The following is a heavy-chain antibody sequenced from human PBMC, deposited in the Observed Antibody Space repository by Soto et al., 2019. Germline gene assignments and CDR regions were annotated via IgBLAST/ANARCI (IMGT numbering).Heavy chain of an antibody. Sequence: QLQESGPGLVKPSEILSLTCTVSGASIITGNFYWAWIRQSPGTGQEWMCSICFGRDTYFNPSLKSRLTISADTSKNQFSLNLNSVTAADTAVYYCARQPLHRVGSSISTLDIWGQGPVVTVSS. CDR2: ICFGRDT. D-gene: IGHD1-26*01. V-gene: IGHV4-39*01. CDR3: ARQPLHRVGSSISTLDI. CDR1: GASIITGNFY. J-gene: IGHJ3*02.